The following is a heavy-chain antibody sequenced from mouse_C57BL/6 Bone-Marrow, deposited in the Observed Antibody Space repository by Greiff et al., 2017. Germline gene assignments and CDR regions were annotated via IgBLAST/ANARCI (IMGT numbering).Heavy chain of an antibody. D-gene: IGHD1-1*01. CDR2: ISNGGGST. CDR1: GFTFSDYY. Sequence: EVQLVESGGGLVQPGGSLKLSCAASGFTFSDYYMYWVRQTPEKRLEWVAYISNGGGSTYYPDTVQGRFTISRDNAKNTLYLQMSRLKSDDTAMYYCARYCYDSSSFDYWGQGTTLTVSS. V-gene: IGHV5-12*01. CDR3: ARYCYDSSSFDY. J-gene: IGHJ2*01.